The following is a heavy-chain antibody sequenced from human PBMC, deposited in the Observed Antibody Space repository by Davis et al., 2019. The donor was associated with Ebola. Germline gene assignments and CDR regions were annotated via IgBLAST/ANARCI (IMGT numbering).Heavy chain of an antibody. V-gene: IGHV4-59*01. CDR2: IYYSGRT. CDR3: TREDNTVTTGWFDP. D-gene: IGHD4-11*01. Sequence: GSPFSSYYWSWTRQPPGKGLEWIVYIYYSGRTNYNPTLKSRATISVDTSKNQFSLKLSSVTAADTAVYYCTREDNTVTTGWFDPWGQGTLVTVSS. J-gene: IGHJ5*02. CDR1: GSPFSSYY.